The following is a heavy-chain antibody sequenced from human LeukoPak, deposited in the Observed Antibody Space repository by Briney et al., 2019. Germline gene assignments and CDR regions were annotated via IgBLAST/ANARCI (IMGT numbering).Heavy chain of an antibody. CDR3: AHLRRVSIFGLIIGGLFDF. CDR2: GHHSEDT. Sequence: SETLSLTCSVSGDSVTSTYWSWIRQPPGKGLEWIAYGHHSEDTNYNPSLKGRVTMSVNKSDNQFSLRLTSVTAADTAVYYCAHLRRVSIFGLIIGGLFDFWGQGTLVTVSS. V-gene: IGHV4-59*02. D-gene: IGHD3/OR15-3a*01. CDR1: GDSVTSTY. J-gene: IGHJ4*02.